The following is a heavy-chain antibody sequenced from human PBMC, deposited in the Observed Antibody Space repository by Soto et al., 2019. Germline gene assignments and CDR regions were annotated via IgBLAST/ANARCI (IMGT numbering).Heavy chain of an antibody. V-gene: IGHV3-30*18. D-gene: IGHD6-13*01. CDR2: ISSDGSSQ. CDR3: AKDGAAAGTFEY. CDR1: GFTFRSYG. Sequence: QVQLVESGGGVVRPGRSLRLSCAASGFTFRSYGMQWVRQAPGKGLEWVAVISSDGSSQHYADFVKGRFTISRDNSKNTLDLQMNSLRAEDTAVYSCAKDGAAAGTFEYWGQGTLVTVSS. J-gene: IGHJ4*02.